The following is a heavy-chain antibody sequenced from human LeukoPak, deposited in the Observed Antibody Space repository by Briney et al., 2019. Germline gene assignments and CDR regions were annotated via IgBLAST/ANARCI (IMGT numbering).Heavy chain of an antibody. Sequence: SVKVSCKASGGTFSSYAISWVRQAPGQGLEWMGGIIPIFGTANYAQKFQGRVTIAADESTSTAYMELSSLRSEDTAVYYCARDEPRGAAQVYWGQGTLVTVSS. CDR1: GGTFSSYA. J-gene: IGHJ4*02. CDR2: IIPIFGTA. CDR3: ARDEPRGAAQVY. V-gene: IGHV1-69*01. D-gene: IGHD6-6*01.